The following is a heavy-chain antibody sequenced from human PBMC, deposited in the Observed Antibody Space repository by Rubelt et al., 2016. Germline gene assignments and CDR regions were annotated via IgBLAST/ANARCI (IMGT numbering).Heavy chain of an antibody. J-gene: IGHJ5*02. CDR3: ARDPTTRFTSTGWFDP. V-gene: IGHV1-18*01. CDR2: ISAYNEKP. Sequence: QVQLVQSGAEVKKPGASVKVSCKASGYTFTSYGISWVRQAPGQGLEWMGWISAYNEKPNYAQKLQGRSTMATDTSTSTAYMELRGLISDDTAVYYCARDPTTRFTSTGWFDPWGQGTLVTVSS. D-gene: IGHD5-12*01. CDR1: GYTFTSYG.